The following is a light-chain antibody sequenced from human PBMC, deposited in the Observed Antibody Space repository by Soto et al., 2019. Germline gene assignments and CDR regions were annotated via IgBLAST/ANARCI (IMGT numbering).Light chain of an antibody. CDR1: QSLLHSNGYNY. CDR3: MQALQTPWT. Sequence: DIVMTQSPLSLPVTPGEPASISCRSSQSLLHSNGYNYLDWYLQKPGQSPQLLIYLGSNRASGVPDRFSGSGSGTDFTLKISRVEAEDVGVYYRMQALQTPWTFGQGTKVDI. CDR2: LGS. J-gene: IGKJ1*01. V-gene: IGKV2-28*01.